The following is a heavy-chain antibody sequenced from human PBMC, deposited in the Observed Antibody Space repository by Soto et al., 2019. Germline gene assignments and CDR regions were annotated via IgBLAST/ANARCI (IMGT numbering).Heavy chain of an antibody. Sequence: QVQLVQSGADVKKPGSSVRVSCKTSGGPFGNSAISWVRQAHAQRLVWIGEIIPVFDKANYAQNFQGRLTITADDSTATVFMQLSSLRSEDTAVYFCARLRRDWGDAFDLWGQGTLVTVSS. CDR1: GGPFGNSA. CDR3: ARLRRDWGDAFDL. V-gene: IGHV1-69*01. D-gene: IGHD3-16*01. CDR2: IIPVFDKA. J-gene: IGHJ3*01.